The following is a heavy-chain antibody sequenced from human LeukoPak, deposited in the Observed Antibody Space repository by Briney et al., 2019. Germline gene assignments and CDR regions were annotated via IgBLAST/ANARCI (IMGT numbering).Heavy chain of an antibody. J-gene: IGHJ4*02. V-gene: IGHV3-30*03. CDR2: ISYDGSNK. Sequence: GGSLRLSCAASGFTFSSYGMHWVRQAPGKGLEWVAVISYDGSNKYYADSVKGRFTISRDNSKNTLYLQMSSLRAEDTAVFYCARNDYGNYYFDYWGQGTLVTVSS. D-gene: IGHD4-17*01. CDR1: GFTFSSYG. CDR3: ARNDYGNYYFDY.